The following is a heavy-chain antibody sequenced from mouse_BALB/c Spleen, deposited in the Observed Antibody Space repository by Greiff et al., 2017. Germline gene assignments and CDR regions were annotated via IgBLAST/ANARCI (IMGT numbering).Heavy chain of an antibody. J-gene: IGHJ3*01. CDR1: GYSITSDYA. CDR2: ISYSGST. D-gene: IGHD4-1*01. V-gene: IGHV3-2*02. CDR3: ARSGDWDEGFAY. Sequence: VQLQQSGPGLVKPSQSLSLTCTVTGYSITSDYAWNWIRQFPGNKLEWMGYISYSGSTSYNPSLKSRISITRDTSKNQFFLQLNSVTTEDTATYYCARSGDWDEGFAYWGQGTLVTVSA.